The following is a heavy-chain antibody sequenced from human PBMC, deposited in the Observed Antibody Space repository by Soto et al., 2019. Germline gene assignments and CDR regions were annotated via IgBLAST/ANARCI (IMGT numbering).Heavy chain of an antibody. Sequence: GASVKGSCKASGYTFTSYGISWVRQAPGQGLEWMGWISAYNGNTNYAQKLQGRVTMTTDTSTSTAYMELRSLRSDDTAVYYCAIYPAVNYDFWSGYGASRSWFDPWGQGTLVTVSS. CDR1: GYTFTSYG. V-gene: IGHV1-18*04. CDR2: ISAYNGNT. J-gene: IGHJ5*02. CDR3: AIYPAVNYDFWSGYGASRSWFDP. D-gene: IGHD3-3*01.